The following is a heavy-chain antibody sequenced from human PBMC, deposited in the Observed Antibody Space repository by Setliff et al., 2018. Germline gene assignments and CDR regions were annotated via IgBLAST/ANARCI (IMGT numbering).Heavy chain of an antibody. D-gene: IGHD2-21*02. J-gene: IGHJ4*02. CDR2: IGHTGSI. V-gene: IGHV4-38-2*02. CDR1: GYSISSGYI. CDR3: ARDLGHGGDSDY. Sequence: LSLTCTVSGYSISSGYIWGWIRQPPGKGLEWVGNIGHTGSINYNPSLKGRLTISRDTSKNQVSLKLNSVTATDTAVYYCARDLGHGGDSDYWGQGILVTVSS.